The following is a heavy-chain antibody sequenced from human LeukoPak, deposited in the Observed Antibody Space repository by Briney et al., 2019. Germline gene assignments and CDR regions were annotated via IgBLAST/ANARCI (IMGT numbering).Heavy chain of an antibody. J-gene: IGHJ4*02. CDR1: GFTFSSYA. CDR3: AKGLYGSGSYNYYFDY. Sequence: GGSLRLSCAASGFTFSSYAMSWVRQAPEKGLEWVSAISSSGGSTYYADSEKGRFTISRHNSKNTLYLKMNSLRAENTAVYYCAKGLYGSGSYNYYFDYWGQGTLVTVSS. V-gene: IGHV3-23*01. CDR2: ISSSGGST. D-gene: IGHD3-10*01.